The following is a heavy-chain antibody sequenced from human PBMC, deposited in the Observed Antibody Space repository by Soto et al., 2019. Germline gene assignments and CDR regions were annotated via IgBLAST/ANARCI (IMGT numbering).Heavy chain of an antibody. CDR3: ARRVVRGVTNWFDR. V-gene: IGHV4-59*08. CDR1: GGSINNYY. D-gene: IGHD3-10*01. Sequence: QVQLQESGPGLVKPSETLSLTCSVSGGSINNYYWSWIRQPPGKGLEWIGYIYSTGRTYYSPSHKSRVTMSLDTSKNQSSLKVNSVSAADTAVDYCARRVVRGVTNWFDRWGQGTLVTVSS. CDR2: IYSTGRT. J-gene: IGHJ5*02.